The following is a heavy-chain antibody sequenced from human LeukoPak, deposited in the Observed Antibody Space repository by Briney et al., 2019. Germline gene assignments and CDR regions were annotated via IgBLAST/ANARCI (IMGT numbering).Heavy chain of an antibody. CDR3: ARAGVVVAATRYYYYMDV. CDR2: ISPSGGST. J-gene: IGHJ6*03. D-gene: IGHD2-15*01. Sequence: ASVKVSCKAFGYTFTSNYMHWVRQAPGQGPEWMGVISPSGGSTTYAQKFQGRVTLTRDTSISTAYMELSRLRSDDTAVYYCARAGVVVAATRYYYYMDVWAKGPRSPSP. V-gene: IGHV1-46*01. CDR1: GYTFTSNY.